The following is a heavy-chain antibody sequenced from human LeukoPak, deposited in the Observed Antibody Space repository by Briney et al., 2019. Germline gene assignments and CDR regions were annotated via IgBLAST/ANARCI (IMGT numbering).Heavy chain of an antibody. V-gene: IGHV4-39*02. J-gene: IGHJ5*02. CDR1: GGSISSSSYY. CDR3: AREGAGYSSEWARFDP. Sequence: SETLSLTCIVSGGSISSSSYYWGWIRQPPGKGLEWIGSIYYSGSTYYNPSLKSRVTISVDTSKNQFSLKLSSVTPADTAVYYCAREGAGYSSEWARFDPWGQGTLVTVSS. CDR2: IYYSGST. D-gene: IGHD6-19*01.